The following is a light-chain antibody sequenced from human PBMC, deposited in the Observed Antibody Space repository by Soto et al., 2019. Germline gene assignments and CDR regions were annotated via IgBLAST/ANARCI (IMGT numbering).Light chain of an antibody. CDR1: QIVRNY. CDR3: QQSYRAPPT. CDR2: DVS. Sequence: IQITQSPSSLSASLGDSVSSTFRASQIVRNYLNWYQKKQGKAPRLLIYDVSTLQSGVPSRFSGGGHSPHLTLTISSLQPEDFAIYSCQQSYRAPPTFGQGPKVDIK. V-gene: IGKV1-39*01. J-gene: IGKJ1*01.